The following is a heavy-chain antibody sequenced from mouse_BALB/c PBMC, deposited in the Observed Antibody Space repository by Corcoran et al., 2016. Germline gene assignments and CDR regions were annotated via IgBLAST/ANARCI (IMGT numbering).Heavy chain of an antibody. CDR1: GFSLSTSGMG. CDR3: ARIAYYYGSSYDYFGY. CDR2: IWWDDDK. D-gene: IGHD1-1*01. Sequence: QVTLKESGPGILQPSQTLSLTCSFSGFSLSTSGMGVGWIRQPSGKGLEWLAHIWWDDDKRYNPALKSRLTISKDTSSNQVFLKIASVDTADTATYYCARIAYYYGSSYDYFGYWGQGTTLTVSS. J-gene: IGHJ2*01. V-gene: IGHV8-8*01.